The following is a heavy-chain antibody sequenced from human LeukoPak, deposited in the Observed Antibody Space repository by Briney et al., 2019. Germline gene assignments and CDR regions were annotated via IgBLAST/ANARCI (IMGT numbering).Heavy chain of an antibody. J-gene: IGHJ5*02. Sequence: GGSLRLSCAASGFTFRSYWMSWVRQAPGKGLEWVANIKEDGSEKYYVDSVKGRSTISRDNAKNSLYLQMNSLRAEDTAVYFCARLVATIYGWFDPWGQGTLVTVSS. CDR1: GFTFRSYW. V-gene: IGHV3-7*04. CDR2: IKEDGSEK. CDR3: ARLVATIYGWFDP. D-gene: IGHD5-12*01.